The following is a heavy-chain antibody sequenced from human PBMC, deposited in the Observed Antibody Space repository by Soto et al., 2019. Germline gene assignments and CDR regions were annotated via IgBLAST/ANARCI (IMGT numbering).Heavy chain of an antibody. CDR1: GYTFTSYG. CDR2: ISTYNGNT. J-gene: IGHJ4*02. D-gene: IGHD3-16*01. V-gene: IGHV1-18*01. Sequence: QIQLVQSGAEVKKPGASVKVSCKASGYTFTSYGISWVRQAPGQGLEWMGWISTYNGNTNYARKLQGRVTMTTVTSTSTAYMELRSLRSDDTAVYYCARHYDYVWGCAEYYFDYWGQGTLVTVSS. CDR3: ARHYDYVWGCAEYYFDY.